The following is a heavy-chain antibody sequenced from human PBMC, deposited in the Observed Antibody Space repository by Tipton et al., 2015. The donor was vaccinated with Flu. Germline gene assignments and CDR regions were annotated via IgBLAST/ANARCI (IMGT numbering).Heavy chain of an antibody. V-gene: IGHV3-21*04. D-gene: IGHD2-21*01. CDR1: GFTFSSYS. CDR2: ISSSSSYI. Sequence: GSLRLSCAASGFTFSSYSMNWVRQAPGKGLEWVSSISSSSSYIYYADSVKGRFTISRDNAKNSLYLQMNSLRAEDTAVYYCARGYCGGDCYWWGWFDPWGQGTLVTVSS. CDR3: ARGYCGGDCYWWGWFDP. J-gene: IGHJ5*02.